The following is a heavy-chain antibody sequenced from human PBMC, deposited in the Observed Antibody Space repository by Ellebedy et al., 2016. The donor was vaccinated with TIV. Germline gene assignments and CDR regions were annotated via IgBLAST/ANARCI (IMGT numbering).Heavy chain of an antibody. J-gene: IGHJ4*02. CDR1: GFAFTDHA. Sequence: GGSLRLXCAASGFAFTDHAINWVRQSPSKGLEWVSSINFRGDRTYYADSVKGRFTISRDNSKNVLYLQMNGLRVEDTAMYYCAKPARTDATDYWGQGTLVTVSS. V-gene: IGHV3-23*01. CDR3: AKPARTDATDY. CDR2: INFRGDRT. D-gene: IGHD4-17*01.